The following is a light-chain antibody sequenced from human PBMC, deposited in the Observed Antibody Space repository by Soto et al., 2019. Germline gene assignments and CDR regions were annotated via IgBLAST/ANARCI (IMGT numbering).Light chain of an antibody. J-gene: IGKJ5*01. Sequence: DIQMTQSPSSLASSIGDGVTITCRASQNINTYLKCYQQKPGKDPKLLISAASNLQSGVPSRFSGSGSGTDFTLTISALQPEDFATYYCQQSFSTLLISFGQGTRLEIK. CDR2: AAS. V-gene: IGKV1-39*01. CDR1: QNINTY. CDR3: QQSFSTLLIS.